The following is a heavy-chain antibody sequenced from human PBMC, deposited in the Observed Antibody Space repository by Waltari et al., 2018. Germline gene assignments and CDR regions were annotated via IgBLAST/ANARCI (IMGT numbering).Heavy chain of an antibody. J-gene: IGHJ3*02. CDR3: ARVLNPSITMIAPGAFDI. CDR2: IYYSGST. D-gene: IGHD3-22*01. V-gene: IGHV4-39*07. CDR1: GGSISSSSYY. Sequence: QLQLQESGPGLVKPSETLSLTCTVSGGSISSSSYYWGWIRQPPGKGLEWIGSIYYSGSTYYNPSLKSRVTISVDTSKNQFSLKLSSVTAADTAVYYCARVLNPSITMIAPGAFDIWGQGTMVTVSS.